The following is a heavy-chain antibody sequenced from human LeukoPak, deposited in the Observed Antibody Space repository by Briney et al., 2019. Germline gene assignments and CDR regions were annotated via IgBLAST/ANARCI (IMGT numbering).Heavy chain of an antibody. J-gene: IGHJ4*02. CDR3: ARDMGWNGLVDS. D-gene: IGHD1-1*01. CDR1: GFTFSSYS. V-gene: IGHV4-38-2*02. CDR2: FYHTGST. Sequence: GSLRLSCAASGFTFSSYSMNWVRQAPGKGLEWIGSFYHTGSTYYNPSLKSRVTVSGDTSKNQFSLKLSSVTAADTAVYYCARDMGWNGLVDSWGQGTLVTVSS.